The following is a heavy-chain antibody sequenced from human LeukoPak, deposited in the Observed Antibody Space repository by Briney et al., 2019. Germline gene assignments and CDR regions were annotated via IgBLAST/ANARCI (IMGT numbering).Heavy chain of an antibody. CDR3: ARSKRVLAYCGGDCYGWYFDL. Sequence: SETLSLTCTVSGGSISSYYWSWIRQPPGKGLEWIGYIYYSGGTNYNPSLKSRVPISVDTSKNQFSLKLSSVTAADTAVYYCARSKRVLAYCGGDCYGWYFDLWGRGTLVTVSS. D-gene: IGHD2-21*02. V-gene: IGHV4-59*08. J-gene: IGHJ2*01. CDR1: GGSISSYY. CDR2: IYYSGGT.